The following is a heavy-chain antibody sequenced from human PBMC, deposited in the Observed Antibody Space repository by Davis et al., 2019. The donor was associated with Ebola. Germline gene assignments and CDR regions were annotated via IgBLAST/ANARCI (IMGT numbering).Heavy chain of an antibody. Sequence: SVKVSCKASGGTFSSYAISWVRQAPGQGLEWMGGIIPIFGTANYAQKFQGRVTITADKSTSTAYMELSSLRSEDTAVYYCARLVVAASLYYYYGMDVWGQGTTVTVSS. CDR3: ARLVVAASLYYYYGMDV. J-gene: IGHJ6*02. V-gene: IGHV1-69*06. CDR2: IIPIFGTA. D-gene: IGHD2-15*01. CDR1: GGTFSSYA.